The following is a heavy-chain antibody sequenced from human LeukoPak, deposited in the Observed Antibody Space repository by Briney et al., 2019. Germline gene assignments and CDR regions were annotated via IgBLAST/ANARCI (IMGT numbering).Heavy chain of an antibody. CDR2: ISVFNGNT. V-gene: IGHV1-18*01. Sequence: ASVKVSCKASGYTFTSYGISWVRQAPGQGLEWMGWISVFNGNTNYAQKLQGRVTMTTDTSTSTAYMELRSLRSDDTAVYCCARDPYSGSPYYFDYWGQGTLVTVSS. CDR1: GYTFTSYG. D-gene: IGHD1-26*01. J-gene: IGHJ4*02. CDR3: ARDPYSGSPYYFDY.